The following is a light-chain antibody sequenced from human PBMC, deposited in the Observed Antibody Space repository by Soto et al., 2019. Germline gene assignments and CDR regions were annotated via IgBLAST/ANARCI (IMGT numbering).Light chain of an antibody. J-gene: IGKJ4*01. CDR1: QGIAGS. V-gene: IGKV1-9*01. CDR3: QQVKSYPRT. CDR2: AES. Sequence: DIQLTQSPSFLSASVGDRVTITCRASQGIAGSLAWYQQKPGKPPKLLIYAESTLQSGVPSRFSGSGSGTRGTLTISSLQPEDFATYDCQQVKSYPRTLGGGTKVEIK.